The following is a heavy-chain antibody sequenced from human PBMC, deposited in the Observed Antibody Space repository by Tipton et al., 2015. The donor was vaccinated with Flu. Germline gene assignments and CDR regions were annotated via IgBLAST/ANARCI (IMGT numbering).Heavy chain of an antibody. D-gene: IGHD3-10*01. CDR3: ARVAYGRAAFYI. CDR2: IYYSGST. Sequence: TLSLTCTVSGGSISSYYWSWIRQPPGKGLEWIGYIYYSGSTNYNPSLKSRVTISVDTSKNQFSLKLSSVTAADTAVYYCARVAYGRAAFYIWGQVTMVTVSS. J-gene: IGHJ3*02. CDR1: GGSISSYY. V-gene: IGHV4-59*01.